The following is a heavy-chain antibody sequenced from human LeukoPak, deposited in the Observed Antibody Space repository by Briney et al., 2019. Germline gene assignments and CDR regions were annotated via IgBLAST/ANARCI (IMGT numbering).Heavy chain of an antibody. V-gene: IGHV3-23*01. CDR1: GFTPSTNA. CDR3: AKDVHTWSGIYY. CDR2: IGSDGRG. J-gene: IGHJ4*02. Sequence: GGSLRLSCAASGFTPSTNAMKWVRQAPGKGLEWGSGIGSDGRGFYTDSVKGLFTISRDNSKNTLYLQMNRLRAEDTAIYYFAKDVHTWSGIYYWYQGTRVIVSS. D-gene: IGHD3-3*01.